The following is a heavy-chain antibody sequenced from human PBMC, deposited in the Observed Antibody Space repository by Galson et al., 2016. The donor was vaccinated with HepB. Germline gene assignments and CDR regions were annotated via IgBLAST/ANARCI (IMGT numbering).Heavy chain of an antibody. J-gene: IGHJ6*02. CDR3: AREFSHDNPAWGSYGMDV. CDR2: IFYNGRT. V-gene: IGHV4-61*01. D-gene: IGHD3-16*01. Sequence: SETLSLTCNVSGGSVSGPYYYWSWIRQPPGQGLEYIGHIFYNGRTTYNPSLKSRITISLDTSKNQFSLNLDTVTAADTALYYCAREFSHDNPAWGSYGMDVRGRGTTVTVSS. CDR1: GGSVSGPYYY.